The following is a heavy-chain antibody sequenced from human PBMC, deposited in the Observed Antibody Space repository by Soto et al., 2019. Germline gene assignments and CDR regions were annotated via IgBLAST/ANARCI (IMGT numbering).Heavy chain of an antibody. CDR1: GYTFTSYA. V-gene: IGHV1-3*01. CDR3: ARGGDSSSWSDYYGMDV. Sequence: ASVKVSCKASGYTFTSYAMHWVRQAPGQRLEGMGWINAGNGNTKYSQKFQGRVTITRDTSASTAYMELSSLRSEDTAVYYCARGGDSSSWSDYYGMDVWGQGTTVTVSS. CDR2: INAGNGNT. D-gene: IGHD6-13*01. J-gene: IGHJ6*02.